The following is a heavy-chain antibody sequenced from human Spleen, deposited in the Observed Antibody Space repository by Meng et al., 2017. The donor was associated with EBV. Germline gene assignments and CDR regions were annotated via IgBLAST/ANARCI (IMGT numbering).Heavy chain of an antibody. CDR1: GGSFSSYY. CDR2: INQSGSI. J-gene: IGHJ4*02. Sequence: QVQLQQGGAGLLKPSETLSLTCAVSGGSFSSYYWGWIRQPPGKGLEWIGEINQSGSIYYNPSLMGRVTISGDTSRNQFSLKLISVTAADTAVYYCARGPYYEWGQGTLVTVSS. V-gene: IGHV4-34*01. CDR3: ARGPYYE. D-gene: IGHD1-26*01.